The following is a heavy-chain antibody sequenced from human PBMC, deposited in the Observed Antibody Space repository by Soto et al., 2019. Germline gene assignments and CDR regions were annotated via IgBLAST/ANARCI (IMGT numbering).Heavy chain of an antibody. Sequence: VQLVESGGGLVQPGGSLRLSCAASGFAFGRYWMHWVRQAPGKGLVWVSRISQDGAIATQADSVKGRFTISRDNAKNTLFLQMNRLRADDTAVYYCLRDQRHWNEFADQWGQGTLVTVSS. CDR1: GFAFGRYW. D-gene: IGHD1-1*01. CDR2: ISQDGAIA. J-gene: IGHJ4*02. CDR3: LRDQRHWNEFADQ. V-gene: IGHV3-74*01.